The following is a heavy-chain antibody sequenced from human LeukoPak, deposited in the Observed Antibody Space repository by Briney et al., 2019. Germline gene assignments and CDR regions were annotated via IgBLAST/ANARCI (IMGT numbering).Heavy chain of an antibody. CDR2: IYHSGST. D-gene: IGHD1-7*01. CDR1: GYSISSGHY. J-gene: IGHJ4*02. Sequence: SETLSLTCAVSGYSISSGHYWGWIRQPPGKGLEWIGTIYHSGSTYYNPSLKSRVTISVDTSKNQFSLNLSSVTAADTAVYYCARINSPRTTNVPTFFDYWGQGTLVTVSS. CDR3: ARINSPRTTNVPTFFDY. V-gene: IGHV4-38-2*01.